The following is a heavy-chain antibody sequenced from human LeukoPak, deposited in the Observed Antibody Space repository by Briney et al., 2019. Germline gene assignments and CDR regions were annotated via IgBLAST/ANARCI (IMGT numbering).Heavy chain of an antibody. CDR2: ISAYNGNT. J-gene: IGHJ3*02. CDR3: ARDQDPGAFDI. V-gene: IGHV1-18*01. Sequence: ASVTVSCKASGYTFTSYGISWVRQAPGQGVEWMGWISAYNGNTNYAQNLQGRVTITTDTSTNTAYMELRSLRSDDTAVYYCARDQDPGAFDIWGQGTMVTVSS. CDR1: GYTFTSYG.